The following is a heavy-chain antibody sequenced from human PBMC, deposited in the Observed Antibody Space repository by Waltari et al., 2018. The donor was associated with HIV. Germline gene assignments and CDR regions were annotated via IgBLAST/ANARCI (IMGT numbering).Heavy chain of an antibody. V-gene: IGHV3-74*01. Sequence: EVQLVESGGGLVQPGGYMRLSCAASGFTFSSYWMHWVRQAPGKGLVCVSRINSDGSSTSYADSVKGRFTISRDNAKNTLYLQMNSLRAEDTAVYYCVGGGSPGGWGQGTLVTVSS. CDR3: VGGGSPGG. CDR1: GFTFSSYW. CDR2: INSDGSST. D-gene: IGHD2-15*01. J-gene: IGHJ4*02.